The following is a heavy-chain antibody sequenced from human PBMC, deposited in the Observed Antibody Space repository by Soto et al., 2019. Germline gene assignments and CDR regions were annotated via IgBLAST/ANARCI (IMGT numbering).Heavy chain of an antibody. Sequence: QVQLPESGPGLVKPSETLSLTCTVSGASITSGDYFWSWIRQHPGKGLEWSGYFYYTATTSYSPSLKSRVTNLVDTSKNQFSLYLSTVTATDSAVYYCPSEVRRGSFHYWGQETLVTVAS. J-gene: IGHJ4*02. CDR3: PSEVRRGSFHY. D-gene: IGHD1-26*01. CDR2: FYYTATT. CDR1: GASITSGDYF. V-gene: IGHV4-31*03.